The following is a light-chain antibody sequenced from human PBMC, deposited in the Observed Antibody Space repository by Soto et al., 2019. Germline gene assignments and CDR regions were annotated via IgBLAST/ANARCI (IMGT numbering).Light chain of an antibody. Sequence: EIVMTQSPATLSVSPGERATLSCRASQSVSSNLAWYQQTPGQAPRLLIYGASTRATGIPARFSGSGSGTEFTLTISSLQSEDFVVYYCQHYNNWPRTFGQGTKVEIK. J-gene: IGKJ1*01. CDR2: GAS. CDR3: QHYNNWPRT. CDR1: QSVSSN. V-gene: IGKV3-15*01.